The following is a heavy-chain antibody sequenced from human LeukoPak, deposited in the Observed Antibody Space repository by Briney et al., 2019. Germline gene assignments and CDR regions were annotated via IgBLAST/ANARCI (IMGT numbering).Heavy chain of an antibody. V-gene: IGHV3-23*01. CDR2: ISGSGGST. J-gene: IGHJ4*02. D-gene: IGHD6-13*01. CDR3: AKSGPEKHSSSWSRPHYYFDY. Sequence: PGGSLRLSCAASGFTFSSYAMSWVRQAPGKGLEWVSAISGSGGSTYYADSVKGRFTISRDNSKNTLYLQMNSLRAEDTAVYYCAKSGPEKHSSSWSRPHYYFDYWGQGTLVTVSS. CDR1: GFTFSSYA.